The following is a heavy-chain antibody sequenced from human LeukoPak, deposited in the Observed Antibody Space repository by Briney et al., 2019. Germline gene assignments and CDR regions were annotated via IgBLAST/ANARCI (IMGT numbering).Heavy chain of an antibody. CDR2: IYDSGST. J-gene: IGHJ4*02. CDR1: GGSISSYY. Sequence: SETLSLTCTVSGGSISSYYWSWIRQPPGKGLEWIGNIYDSGSTNYNPSLKSRVTISVDTSKNQCSLRLSSVTAADTAVYYCARQSISGSSLSYFDYWGQGTLVNVSS. CDR3: ARQSISGSSLSYFDY. D-gene: IGHD3-22*01. V-gene: IGHV4-59*01.